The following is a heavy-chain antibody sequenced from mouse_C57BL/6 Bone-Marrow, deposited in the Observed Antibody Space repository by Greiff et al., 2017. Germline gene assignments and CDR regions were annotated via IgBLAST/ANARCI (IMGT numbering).Heavy chain of an antibody. CDR1: GFTFSDYG. D-gene: IGHD4-1*01. V-gene: IGHV5-15*01. J-gene: IGHJ2*01. CDR2: ISNLAYSI. CDR3: ARHQLTVGYVDY. Sequence: EVMLVESGGGLVQPGGSLKLSCAASGFTFSDYGMAWVRQAPRKGPEWVAFISNLAYSIYYADTVTGRFTISRENAKNTLYLEMSSLRSEDTAMYYCARHQLTVGYVDYWGQGTTLTVSS.